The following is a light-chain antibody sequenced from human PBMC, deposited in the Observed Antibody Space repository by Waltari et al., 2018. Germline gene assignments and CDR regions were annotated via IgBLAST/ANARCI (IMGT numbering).Light chain of an antibody. CDR3: LMYMGSGIWV. CDR2: KGN. Sequence: VVTQEPSLSVSPGGTVTLHFALSSGPVSTTSSATWYQQSPGQTPRTLVYKGNSRSSGVPDRFSGSILGNKAALTITGAQADDESDYYCLMYMGSGIWVFGGGTKLTVL. CDR1: SGPVSTTSS. J-gene: IGLJ3*02. V-gene: IGLV8-61*01.